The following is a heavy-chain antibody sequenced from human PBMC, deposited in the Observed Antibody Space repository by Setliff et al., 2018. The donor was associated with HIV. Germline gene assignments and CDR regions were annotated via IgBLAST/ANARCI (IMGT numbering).Heavy chain of an antibody. D-gene: IGHD3-10*01. V-gene: IGHV1-18*01. CDR1: GYTFTGYA. CDR3: AQGAIRDSGSHITTR. CDR2: ISAYNGDT. Sequence: GASVKVSCKASGYTFTGYAISWVRQAPGQGLEWLGWISAYNGDTNYAQKVQGRVSMTIDTSTSTAYMELRSLRSDDTAVYYCAQGAIRDSGSHITTRWGQGTLVTVSS. J-gene: IGHJ4*02.